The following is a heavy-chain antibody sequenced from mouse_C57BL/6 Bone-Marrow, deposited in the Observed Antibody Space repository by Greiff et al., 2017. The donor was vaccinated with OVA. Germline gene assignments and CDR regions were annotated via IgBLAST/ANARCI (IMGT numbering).Heavy chain of an antibody. CDR3: ARRGDYSFDY. J-gene: IGHJ2*01. CDR1: GFTFSSYT. Sequence: EVMLVESGGGLVKPGGSLKLSCAASGFTFSSYTMSWVRQTPEKRLEWVATISGGGGNTYYPDSVKGRFPISRDNAKNTLYLQMSSLRSEDTALYYCARRGDYSFDYWGQGTTLTVSS. CDR2: ISGGGGNT. V-gene: IGHV5-9*01.